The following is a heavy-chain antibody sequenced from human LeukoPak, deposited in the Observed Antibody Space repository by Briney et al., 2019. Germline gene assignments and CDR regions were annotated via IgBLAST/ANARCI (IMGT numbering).Heavy chain of an antibody. J-gene: IGHJ6*03. CDR2: IYYSGST. CDR1: GGSLSSYY. Sequence: SHTLSLTCTVSGGSLSSYYWSWIRQPPGKGLEWMGYIYYSGSTNYNPSLKSRVTISVGTSISQFSLKLSSVTDAATAVYFVGRDGTLGYCSSTSCYMGRYYYYYMDVWGKGTTVTVSS. CDR3: GRDGTLGYCSSTSCYMGRYYYYYMDV. D-gene: IGHD2-2*02. V-gene: IGHV4-59*13.